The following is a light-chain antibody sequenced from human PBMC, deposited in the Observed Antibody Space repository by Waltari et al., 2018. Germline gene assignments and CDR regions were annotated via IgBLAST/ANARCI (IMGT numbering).Light chain of an antibody. CDR2: KDS. J-gene: IGLJ2*01. V-gene: IGLV3-25*03. CDR3: QSTVSSGTYTGL. CDR1: LLAKQY. Sequence: YELTQTPSMSVSPGQTARITCSVDLLAKQYGHWYQQKSGHAPILIIYKDSERPSGIPERFSGSSSGTTVTLTISDVQSEDEADYYCQSTVSSGTYTGLFGGGTKLNVL.